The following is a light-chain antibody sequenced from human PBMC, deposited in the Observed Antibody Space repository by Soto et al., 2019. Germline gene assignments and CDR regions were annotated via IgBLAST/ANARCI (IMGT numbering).Light chain of an antibody. J-gene: IGKJ2*01. Sequence: EIVMTQSPVTLSVSPGERATLSCRASQSISNHLAWYQQKPGQAPRLLIHGASTRATGIPARFSGSGSGTEFTLTISRLQSEDFAVYYCQEYNNWPPRTFGQGTKLEIK. CDR2: GAS. V-gene: IGKV3-15*01. CDR1: QSISNH. CDR3: QEYNNWPPRT.